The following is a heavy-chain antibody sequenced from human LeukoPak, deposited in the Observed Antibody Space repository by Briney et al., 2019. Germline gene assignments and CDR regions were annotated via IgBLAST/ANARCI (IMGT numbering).Heavy chain of an antibody. J-gene: IGHJ6*04. CDR3: ARGRYCSSTSCYLYYGMDV. D-gene: IGHD2-2*01. CDR2: INHSGST. CDR1: GGSFSGYY. V-gene: IGHV4-34*01. Sequence: SETLSLICAVYGGSFSGYYWSWSRQPPGKGLEWIGEINHSGSTNYNPSLKSRVTISVDTPKNQFSLKLSSVTAADTAVYYCARGRYCSSTSCYLYYGMDVWGKGTTVTVSS.